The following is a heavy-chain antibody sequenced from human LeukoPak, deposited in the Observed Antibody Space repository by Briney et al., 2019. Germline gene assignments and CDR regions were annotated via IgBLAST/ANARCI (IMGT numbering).Heavy chain of an antibody. D-gene: IGHD6-13*01. CDR1: GYSFTNYW. V-gene: IGHV5-51*03. CDR3: AKIHSSSSYGNFDY. CDR2: IYPGDSDP. Sequence: PGESLKISCKGSGYSFTNYWIGWVRQMPGKGLEWMGIIYPGDSDPRYSPSFQGQVTISADTSISTAYLQWSSLKASDTAMYYCAKIHSSSSYGNFDYWGQGTLVTVSS. J-gene: IGHJ4*02.